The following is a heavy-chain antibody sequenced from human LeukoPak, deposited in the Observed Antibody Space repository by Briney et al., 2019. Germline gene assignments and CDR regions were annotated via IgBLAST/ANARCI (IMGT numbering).Heavy chain of an antibody. CDR2: IYYSGST. Sequence: SETLSLTCTVSGGSLSSSSYYWGWIRQPPGKGLEWIGSIYYSGSTHYNPSLKSRVTISVDPSKNQFSPKLSSVTAADTAVYYCARGRVYGDGPLYYFDYWGQGTLVTVSS. J-gene: IGHJ4*02. D-gene: IGHD4-17*01. V-gene: IGHV4-39*07. CDR1: GGSLSSSSYY. CDR3: ARGRVYGDGPLYYFDY.